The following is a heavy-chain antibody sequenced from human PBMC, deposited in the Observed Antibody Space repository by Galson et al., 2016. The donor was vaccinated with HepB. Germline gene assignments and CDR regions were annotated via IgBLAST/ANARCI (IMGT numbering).Heavy chain of an antibody. CDR2: VGSSGGST. CDR1: GLAFSNYA. Sequence: SLRLSCAASGLAFSNYAMDWVRQAPGKGLEWVSAVGSSGGSTYYADSVKGRFTISRDNSKNTLYLQMNSLRVEDTAIYYCARAFRYGTGWYGRNDCWGQGTLVTVSS. J-gene: IGHJ4*02. V-gene: IGHV3-23*01. D-gene: IGHD6-19*01. CDR3: ARAFRYGTGWYGRNDC.